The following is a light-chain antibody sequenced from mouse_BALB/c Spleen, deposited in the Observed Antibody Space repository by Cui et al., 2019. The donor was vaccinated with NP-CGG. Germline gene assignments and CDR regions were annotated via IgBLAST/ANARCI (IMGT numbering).Light chain of an antibody. CDR1: TGAVTTNNY. Sequence: QAVVTQESAVTTSPGETVTLTCRSNTGAVTTNNYANWVQEKPDHLFTGLIGGTNNRTPGVPARFSGSLIEDMAALTITGAQTEDEAIYFCALWYSNHWVFGGGTKLTVL. V-gene: IGLV1*01. CDR2: GTN. J-gene: IGLJ1*01. CDR3: ALWYSNHWV.